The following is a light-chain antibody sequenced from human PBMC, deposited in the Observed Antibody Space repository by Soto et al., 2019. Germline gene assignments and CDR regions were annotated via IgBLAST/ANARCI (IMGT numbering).Light chain of an antibody. CDR3: QQYDNLLLT. V-gene: IGKV1-33*01. CDR1: QDISNY. J-gene: IGKJ4*01. Sequence: DIQMTQSPSSLSASLGARVTITCQASQDISNYLNWYQQKPGKAPKLLIYDASNLETGVPSRFSRSGSGTDFTFPISRLQPEDIATYYCQQYDNLLLTFGGGTKVEIK. CDR2: DAS.